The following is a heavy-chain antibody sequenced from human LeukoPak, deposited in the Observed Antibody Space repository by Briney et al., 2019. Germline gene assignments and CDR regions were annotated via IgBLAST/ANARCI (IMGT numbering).Heavy chain of an antibody. D-gene: IGHD5-12*01. J-gene: IGHJ6*03. Sequence: PGGSLRLSCAASGFTFSSYEMNWVRQAPGKGLEWVSYISSSGSTIYYADSVKGRFTISRDNAKNSLYLQMNSLRAEDTAVYYCARNRLRALSYYYYMDVWGKGTTVTISS. CDR3: ARNRLRALSYYYYMDV. V-gene: IGHV3-48*03. CDR2: ISSSGSTI. CDR1: GFTFSSYE.